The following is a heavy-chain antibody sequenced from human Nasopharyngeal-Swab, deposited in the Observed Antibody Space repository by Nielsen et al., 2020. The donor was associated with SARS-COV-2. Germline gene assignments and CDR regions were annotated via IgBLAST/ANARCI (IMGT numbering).Heavy chain of an antibody. CDR2: ISSSRSYI. Sequence: GESLKISCAASGFTFNNYTFNWVRQAPGKGLEWVSSISSSRSYIYYADSVKGRFTISRDNAKNSLYLQMNSLRAEDTAVYYCARDGLDYDFWSAYFMDVWGQGTTVTVSS. CDR3: ARDGLDYDFWSAYFMDV. CDR1: GFTFNNYT. D-gene: IGHD3-3*01. V-gene: IGHV3-21*01. J-gene: IGHJ6*02.